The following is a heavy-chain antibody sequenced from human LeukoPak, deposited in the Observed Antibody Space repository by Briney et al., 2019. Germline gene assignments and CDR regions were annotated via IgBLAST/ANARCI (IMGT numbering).Heavy chain of an antibody. J-gene: IGHJ5*02. V-gene: IGHV1-46*02. Sequence: GASVKVSCKASGYTFKRNAINWVRQAPGQGLEWMGIINPSGGSTRYAQKVQGRVIMTRDTSTSTVYMELSSLRSEDTAVYYCARSVYTRIAVTEGATNWFDPWGQGTLVTVSS. D-gene: IGHD6-19*01. CDR2: INPSGGST. CDR3: ARSVYTRIAVTEGATNWFDP. CDR1: GYTFKRNA.